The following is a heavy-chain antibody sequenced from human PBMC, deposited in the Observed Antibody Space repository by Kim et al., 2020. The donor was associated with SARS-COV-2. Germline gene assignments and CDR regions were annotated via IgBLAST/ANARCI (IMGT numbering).Heavy chain of an antibody. V-gene: IGHV4-34*01. J-gene: IGHJ5*02. CDR1: GGSFSGYY. D-gene: IGHD6-19*01. CDR2: INHSGST. CDR3: ARGAYSSGWYGNKNWFDP. Sequence: SETLSLTCAVYGGSFSGYYWSWIRQPPGKGLEWIGEINHSGSTNYNPSLKSRDTISVDTSKNQFSLKLSSVTAADTAVYYCARGAYSSGWYGNKNWFDPWGQGTLVTVSS.